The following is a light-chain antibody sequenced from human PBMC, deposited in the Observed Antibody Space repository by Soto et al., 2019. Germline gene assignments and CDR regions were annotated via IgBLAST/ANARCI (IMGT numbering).Light chain of an antibody. J-gene: IGLJ2*01. CDR1: SSNIENNP. CDR3: GTWDSGLSAGV. Sequence: QSVLTQPPSVSAAPGQRVTISCSGSSSNIENNPVSWYQQFPGTVPRLLIHDSDKRPSGIPDRFSGSKSGTSATLGITGLQTGDEADYYCGTWDSGLSAGVFGGGTKVTVL. V-gene: IGLV1-51*01. CDR2: DSD.